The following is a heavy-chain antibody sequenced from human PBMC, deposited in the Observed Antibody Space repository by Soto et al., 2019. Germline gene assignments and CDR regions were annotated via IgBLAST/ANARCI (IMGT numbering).Heavy chain of an antibody. D-gene: IGHD5-18*01. V-gene: IGHV4-38-2*01. J-gene: IGHJ4*02. CDR3: ARGRGYSYGPELDY. Sequence: PSETLSLTCAVSGYSISSGYYWGWIRQPPGKGLEWIGSIYHSGSTYYNPSLKSRVTISVDTSKNQFSLKLNSVTAADTAVYYCARGRGYSYGPELDYWGQGTLVTVSS. CDR2: IYHSGST. CDR1: GYSISSGYY.